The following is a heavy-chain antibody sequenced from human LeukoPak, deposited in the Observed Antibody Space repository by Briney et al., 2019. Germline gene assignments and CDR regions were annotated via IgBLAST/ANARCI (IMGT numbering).Heavy chain of an antibody. CDR1: GGSFSGYY. Sequence: PSETLSLTSAVYGGSFSGYYWSWIRQPPGKGLEWIGEINHSGSTNYNPSLKSRVTISVDTSKNQFSLKLSSVTAADTAVYYCARHGLPGSGTYSFVDFWGQGTLITVSS. CDR3: ARHGLPGSGTYSFVDF. D-gene: IGHD3-10*01. V-gene: IGHV4-34*01. J-gene: IGHJ4*02. CDR2: INHSGST.